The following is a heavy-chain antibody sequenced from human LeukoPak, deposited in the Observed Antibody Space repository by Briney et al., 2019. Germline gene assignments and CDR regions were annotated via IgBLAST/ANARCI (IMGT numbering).Heavy chain of an antibody. J-gene: IGHJ4*02. D-gene: IGHD2-21*02. CDR1: GFSFNNHA. CDR3: ARRRWGLRGNYFDI. V-gene: IGHV4-34*01. Sequence: GSLRLSCAASGFSFNNHAMHWVRQPPGKGLEWIGEINHSGSTDFKPSLKSRVTISVDTSKRQFSLSLSAVTAADTAVYYCARRRWGLRGNYFDIWGQGTLVTVSS. CDR2: INHSGST.